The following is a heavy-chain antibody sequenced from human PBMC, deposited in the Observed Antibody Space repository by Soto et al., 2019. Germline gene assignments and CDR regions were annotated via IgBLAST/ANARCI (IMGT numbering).Heavy chain of an antibody. CDR2: ISSSGSTI. CDR3: ARDMSIAAVKEPPFDY. CDR1: GFTFSDYY. D-gene: IGHD6-13*01. V-gene: IGHV3-11*01. Sequence: PGGSLRLSCAASGFTFSDYYMSWIRQAPGKGLEWVSYISSSGSTIYYADSVKGRFTISRDNAKNSLYLQMNSLRAEDTAVYYCARDMSIAAVKEPPFDYWAREPWSPSPQ. J-gene: IGHJ4*02.